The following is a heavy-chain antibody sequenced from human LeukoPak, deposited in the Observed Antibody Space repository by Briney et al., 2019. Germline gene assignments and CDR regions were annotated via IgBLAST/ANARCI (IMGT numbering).Heavy chain of an antibody. J-gene: IGHJ3*02. V-gene: IGHV4-34*01. CDR3: ARYSLLIDAFDI. CDR2: INHSGST. CDR1: CGSFSGYY. Sequence: SETLSLTCAVYCGSFSGYYWSWIRQPPGKGLEWIGEINHSGSTNYNPSLKSRVTISVDTSKDQFSLKLSSVTAADTAVYYCARYSLLIDAFDIWGQGTMVTVSS. D-gene: IGHD2-21*01.